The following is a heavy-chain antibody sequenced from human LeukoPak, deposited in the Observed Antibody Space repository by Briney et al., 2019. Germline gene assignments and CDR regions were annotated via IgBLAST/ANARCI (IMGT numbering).Heavy chain of an antibody. Sequence: SETLSLTCTVSGASIGSFYWVWIRQSAGKGLEWIGRLYNGGDTNYSPSLRSRVTMPVDTSKNQFSLKLKSVTAADTAVYYCARGVEASGVGFYAFDIWGQGTMVTVSS. V-gene: IGHV4-4*07. D-gene: IGHD6-13*01. CDR2: LYNGGDT. CDR1: GASIGSFY. CDR3: ARGVEASGVGFYAFDI. J-gene: IGHJ3*02.